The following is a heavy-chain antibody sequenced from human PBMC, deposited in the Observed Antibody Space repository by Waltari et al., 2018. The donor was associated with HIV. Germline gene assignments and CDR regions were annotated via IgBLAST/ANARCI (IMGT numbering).Heavy chain of an antibody. V-gene: IGHV1-69*01. CDR3: ARWNSGAYYGFDV. CDR1: GGTFNKYA. CDR2: IIPVFDTA. J-gene: IGHJ3*01. Sequence: QVQLMQSGAEVKKPGSSVKVSCKASGGTFNKYAISWVRQAPGQGLEWMGGIIPVFDTANYAQNFQGRVTITADESTNTAYMEVKSLRFDDTAIYFCARWNSGAYYGFDVWGQGTRVTVSP. D-gene: IGHD1-26*01.